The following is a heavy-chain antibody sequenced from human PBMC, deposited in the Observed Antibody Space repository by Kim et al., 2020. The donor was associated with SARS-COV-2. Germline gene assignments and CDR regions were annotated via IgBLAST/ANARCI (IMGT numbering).Heavy chain of an antibody. Sequence: GGSLRLSCAASGFTFSSYWMSWVRQAPGKGLEWVANIKQDGSEKYYVDSVKGRFTISRDNAKNSLYLQMNSLRAEDTAVYYCARDGPAVDIVATTPDYWGQGTLVTVSS. V-gene: IGHV3-7*01. CDR2: IKQDGSEK. J-gene: IGHJ4*02. D-gene: IGHD5-12*01. CDR1: GFTFSSYW. CDR3: ARDGPAVDIVATTPDY.